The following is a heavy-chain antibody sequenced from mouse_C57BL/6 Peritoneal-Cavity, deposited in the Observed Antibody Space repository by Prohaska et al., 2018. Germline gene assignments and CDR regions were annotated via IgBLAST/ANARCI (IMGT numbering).Heavy chain of an antibody. CDR2: ISSGSSTI. Sequence: GFIFSDYGMHWVRQAPEKGLEWVAYISSGSSTIYYADTVKGRFTISRDNAKNTLFLQMTSLRSEDTAMYYCARLLPFAYWGQGTLVTVSA. V-gene: IGHV5-17*01. CDR3: ARLLPFAY. J-gene: IGHJ3*01. CDR1: GFIFSDYG.